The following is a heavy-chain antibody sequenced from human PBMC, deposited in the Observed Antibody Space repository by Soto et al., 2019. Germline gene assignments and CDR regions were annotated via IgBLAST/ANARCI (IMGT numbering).Heavy chain of an antibody. J-gene: IGHJ6*02. V-gene: IGHV3-23*01. Sequence: EVQLLESGGGLVQPGESPRLSCTAPGVPFSNYAMSWVRQAPGKGLEWVSTVSGSGGSTYYAGSVMGRFTISRDNSKSTLYLEMNSLRAEDTAVYYCAKGRITLAGYGMDVWGQGTTVTVYS. D-gene: IGHD1-20*01. CDR3: AKGRITLAGYGMDV. CDR1: GVPFSNYA. CDR2: VSGSGGST.